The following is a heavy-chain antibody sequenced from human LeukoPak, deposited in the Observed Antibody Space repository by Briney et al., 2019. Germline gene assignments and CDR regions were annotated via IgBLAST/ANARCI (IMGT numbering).Heavy chain of an antibody. D-gene: IGHD3-16*02. Sequence: PGSSVKVSCKASGGTFSSYAISWVRQAPGQGLEWMGRIIPILGIANYAQKFQGRVTITADKSTSTAYMELSSLRSEDTAVYYCTREGVYVPDSSSYHRDAFDIWGQGTVVIVSS. CDR1: GGTFSSYA. J-gene: IGHJ3*02. CDR3: TREGVYVPDSSSYHRDAFDI. CDR2: IIPILGIA. V-gene: IGHV1-69*04.